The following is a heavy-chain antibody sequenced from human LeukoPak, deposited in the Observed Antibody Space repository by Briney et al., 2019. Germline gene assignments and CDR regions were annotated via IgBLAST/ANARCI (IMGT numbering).Heavy chain of an antibody. Sequence: SETLSLTCTVSGGSITAYYWSWIRQPPGKRLEWIGYISYSGTTKYNPSLKSRVTMSVDTSKNQFSLKLSSVTTTDTAVYYCARAISYYDNSGCSYYFDYWGQGTLVPVSS. J-gene: IGHJ4*02. CDR2: ISYSGTT. V-gene: IGHV4-59*01. D-gene: IGHD3-22*01. CDR3: ARAISYYDNSGCSYYFDY. CDR1: GGSITAYY.